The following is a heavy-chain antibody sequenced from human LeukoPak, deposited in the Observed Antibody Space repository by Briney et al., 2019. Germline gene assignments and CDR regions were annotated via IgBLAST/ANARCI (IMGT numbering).Heavy chain of an antibody. J-gene: IGHJ4*02. Sequence: SETLSLTCTVAGGSISSSSYYWGWIRQPPGKGLEWIGSIYYSRSTYYNPSLKSRVTISVDTSKNQFSLKLSSVTAADTAVYYCARQLGYCSSTSCYAAKVDYWGQGPLVTVSS. CDR2: IYYSRST. CDR3: ARQLGYCSSTSCYAAKVDY. V-gene: IGHV4-39*01. D-gene: IGHD2-2*01. CDR1: GGSISSSSYY.